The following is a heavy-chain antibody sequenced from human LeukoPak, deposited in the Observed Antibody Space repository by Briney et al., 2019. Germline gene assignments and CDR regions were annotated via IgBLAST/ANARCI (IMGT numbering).Heavy chain of an antibody. CDR1: GYTFTDYY. Sequence: GASVKISCKVSGYTFTDYYMHWVQQAPGKGLEWMGLVDPEDGETIYAEKFQGRVTISADTSTDTVYMELSSLRSEDTAVYYCATGGLRYFDWPHYFDYWGQGTLVTVSS. J-gene: IGHJ4*02. V-gene: IGHV1-69-2*01. CDR3: ATGGLRYFDWPHYFDY. CDR2: VDPEDGET. D-gene: IGHD3-9*01.